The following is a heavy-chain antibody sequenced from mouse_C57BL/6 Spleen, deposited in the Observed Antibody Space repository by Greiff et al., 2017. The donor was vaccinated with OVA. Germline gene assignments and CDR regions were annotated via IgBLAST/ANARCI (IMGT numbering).Heavy chain of an antibody. J-gene: IGHJ4*01. V-gene: IGHV7-3*01. CDR3: ARYGVEGAMDY. D-gene: IGHD1-1*01. Sequence: EVKLVESGGGLVQPGGSLSLSCAASGFTFTDYYMSWVRQPPGKALEWLGFIRNKANGYTTEYSASVKGRFTISRDNSQSILYLQMNALRAEDSATYYCARYGVEGAMDYWGQGTSVTVSS. CDR1: GFTFTDYY. CDR2: IRNKANGYTT.